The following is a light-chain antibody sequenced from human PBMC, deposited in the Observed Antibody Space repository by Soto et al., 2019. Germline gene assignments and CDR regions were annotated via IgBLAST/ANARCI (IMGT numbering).Light chain of an antibody. V-gene: IGLV2-14*01. CDR3: SSYTSSYTLGV. CDR1: SSDVGGYNY. CDR2: EVT. Sequence: QSALTQPASVSGSPGQSITISCTGTSSDVGGYNYVSWYQQHPGKAPKLMIYEVTNRPSGVSNRFSGSKSGNTASLTISGLQAEDEADYYCSSYTSSYTLGVFGTGTKVTVL. J-gene: IGLJ1*01.